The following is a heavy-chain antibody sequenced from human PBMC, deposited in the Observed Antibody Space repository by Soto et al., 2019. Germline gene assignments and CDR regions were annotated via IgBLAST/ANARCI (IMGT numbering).Heavy chain of an antibody. CDR3: ARGRATNNYYYYYGMDV. CDR1: GYTFTSYA. D-gene: IGHD5-12*01. Sequence: ASVKVSCKASGYTFTSYAMHWVRQAPGQRLEWMAWINAGNGNTSYAQKFQGRVTMTRDTSTSTVYMELSSLRSEDTAVYYCARGRATNNYYYYYGMDVWGQGTTVTVSS. V-gene: IGHV1-3*01. CDR2: INAGNGNT. J-gene: IGHJ6*02.